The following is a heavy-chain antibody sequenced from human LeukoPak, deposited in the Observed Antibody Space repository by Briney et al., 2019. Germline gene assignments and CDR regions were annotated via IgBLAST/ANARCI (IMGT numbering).Heavy chain of an antibody. J-gene: IGHJ5*02. CDR3: ARHGTTGTNLNWFDP. D-gene: IGHD1-1*01. Sequence: PSETLSLTRTVSGGSISSYYWSWIRQPPGKGLEWIGYIYYSGSTNYNPSLKSRVTISVDTSKNQFSLKVSSVTAADTAVYYCARHGTTGTNLNWFDPWGQGTLVTVSS. CDR2: IYYSGST. CDR1: GGSISSYY. V-gene: IGHV4-59*01.